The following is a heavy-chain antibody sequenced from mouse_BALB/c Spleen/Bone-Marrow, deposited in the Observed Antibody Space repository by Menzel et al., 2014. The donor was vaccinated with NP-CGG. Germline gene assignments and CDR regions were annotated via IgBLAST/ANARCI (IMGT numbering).Heavy chain of an antibody. J-gene: IGHJ2*01. CDR1: GFTFTDYY. CDR3: ARDMGGLLFDS. V-gene: IGHV7-3*02. Sequence: EVKLMESGGGLVQPGGSLRLSCATSGFTFTDYYMNWVRQPPGKALGWLAFIRNKAYGYTTEYSASVKGRFTISRDNSQNILYLQMNTLRAEDSATYYCARDMGGLLFDSWGQGTILSVSS. D-gene: IGHD1-1*01. CDR2: IRNKAYGYTT.